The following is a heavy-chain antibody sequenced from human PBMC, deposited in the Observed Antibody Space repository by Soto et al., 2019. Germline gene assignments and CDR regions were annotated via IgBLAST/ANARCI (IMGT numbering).Heavy chain of an antibody. CDR1: GFSFRDHS. CDR2: ISSSSENI. Sequence: VGALILSCVGSGFSFRDHSMSWVRQPPGKGLQWISYISSSSENIYYADSVKGRFTVSRDNAKNTLFLQMNSLRDDDSAIYYCARLPKGSVVTGWGQGSLVTV. CDR3: ARLPKGSVVTG. D-gene: IGHD2-21*02. V-gene: IGHV3-48*02. J-gene: IGHJ4*01.